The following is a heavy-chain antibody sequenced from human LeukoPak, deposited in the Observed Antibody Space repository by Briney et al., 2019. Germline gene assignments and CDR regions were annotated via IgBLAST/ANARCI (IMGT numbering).Heavy chain of an antibody. Sequence: ASVKVSCKASGYTFTGYYMHWVRQAPGQGLEWMGRINPNSGGTNYAQKFQGRVTMTRDTSISTAYMELSRLRSDDTAVYYCARRWLRHDPTDYWGQGTLVTVSS. CDR2: INPNSGGT. CDR3: ARRWLRHDPTDY. D-gene: IGHD5-12*01. J-gene: IGHJ4*02. V-gene: IGHV1-2*06. CDR1: GYTFTGYY.